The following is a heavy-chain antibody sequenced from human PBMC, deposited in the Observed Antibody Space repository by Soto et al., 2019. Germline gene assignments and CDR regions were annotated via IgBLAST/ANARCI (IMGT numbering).Heavy chain of an antibody. CDR2: ISYDGNNK. D-gene: IGHD1-1*01. J-gene: IGHJ4*02. V-gene: IGHV3-30*18. CDR1: GFTFSTYG. CDR3: AKAVYNWNDGFFDY. Sequence: QVQLVESGGGVVQPGRSLRLSCAASGFTFSTYGMHWVRQAPGKGLEWVAVISYDGNNKYYADSVKGRFTISRDNSKNTLYLQMSSLRAEDTAVYYWAKAVYNWNDGFFDYWGQGTLVTVSS.